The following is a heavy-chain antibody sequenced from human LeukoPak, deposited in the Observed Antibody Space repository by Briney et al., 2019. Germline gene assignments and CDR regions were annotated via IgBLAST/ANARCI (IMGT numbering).Heavy chain of an antibody. CDR1: GYTFTNYY. CDR2: INPSGGST. V-gene: IGHV1-46*01. J-gene: IGHJ4*02. Sequence: GASVKVSCKTSGYTFTNYYMHWVRQAPGQGLEWMGIINPSGGSTNYAQKFQGRVTMTRDTSTSTVYLELSSLRSEDTAMYYCARLYNAVANIVGATQGFDYWGQGTLVTVSS. CDR3: ARLYNAVANIVGATQGFDY. D-gene: IGHD1-26*01.